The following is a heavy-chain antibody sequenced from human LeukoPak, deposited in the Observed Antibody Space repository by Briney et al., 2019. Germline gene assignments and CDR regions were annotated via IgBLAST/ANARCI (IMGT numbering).Heavy chain of an antibody. J-gene: IGHJ5*02. CDR3: EKEGGYGDYVSVDCFAP. CDR2: ISGSGGST. CDR1: GFTFSSYA. D-gene: IGHD3-16*01. V-gene: IGHV3-23*01. Sequence: GGSLRLSCAASGFTFSSYAMSWVRQAPGKGLEWVSAISGSGGSTYYADSVKGRFTISRDNSKNTLYLQMNSLRAEDTAVYYFEKEGGYGDYVSVDCFAPGGKGPLVTVSS.